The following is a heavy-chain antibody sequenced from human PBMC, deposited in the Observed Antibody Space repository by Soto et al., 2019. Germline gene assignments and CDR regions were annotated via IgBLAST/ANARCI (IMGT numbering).Heavy chain of an antibody. D-gene: IGHD6-6*01. CDR1: GYTFTSYG. Sequence: QVQLVQSGAEVKKPGASVKVSCKASGYTFTSYGISWVRQAPGQGLEWMGWISAYHGNTNYAHKLQGRVTMTTDTATSPAYMELRSLRSADTAVYYCARWGKGAHPLDYWGQGTLVTVSS. CDR2: ISAYHGNT. J-gene: IGHJ4*02. V-gene: IGHV1-18*04. CDR3: ARWGKGAHPLDY.